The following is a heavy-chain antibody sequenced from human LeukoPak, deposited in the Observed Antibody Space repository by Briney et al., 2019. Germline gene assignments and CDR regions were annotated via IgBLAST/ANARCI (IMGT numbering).Heavy chain of an antibody. J-gene: IGHJ6*03. CDR1: GGSISSGDYF. CDR2: IYYTGST. V-gene: IGHV4-39*01. D-gene: IGHD6-19*01. CDR3: ARLIALPGEYYYYYMDV. Sequence: SETLSLTCTVSGGSISSGDYFWGWIRQPPGKGLEWIGSIYYTGSTQYNPSLKSRVTISGDTSKNQVSLKLSSVTAADTAVYYCARLIALPGEYYYYYMDVWGKGTTVTVSS.